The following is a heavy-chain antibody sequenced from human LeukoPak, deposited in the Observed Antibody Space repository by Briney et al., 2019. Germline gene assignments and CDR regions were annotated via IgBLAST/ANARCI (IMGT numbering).Heavy chain of an antibody. J-gene: IGHJ4*02. Sequence: SETLSLTCTVSGYSISSGYYWAWIRQPPGKGLEWIGNIHYSGSTYYNASLNSRITMSIDTSENRFSLRLSSVTAADTAVFFCARLPERSDLLPSYANSFDWWGQGTLVTVSS. CDR2: IHYSGST. V-gene: IGHV4-38-2*02. CDR1: GYSISSGYY. D-gene: IGHD3-9*01. CDR3: ARLPERSDLLPSYANSFDW.